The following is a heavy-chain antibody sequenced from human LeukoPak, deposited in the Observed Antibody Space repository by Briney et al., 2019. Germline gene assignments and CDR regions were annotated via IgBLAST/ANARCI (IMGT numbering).Heavy chain of an antibody. CDR2: IRQDGSET. CDR1: GFTFSSYG. Sequence: PGGSLRLSCAASGFTFSSYGMHWVRQAPGKGLEWVANIRQDGSETHYVDSVMGRFTISRDNAKNSLYLQMNSLRAEDTAVYYCARDQGQLWPTGAFDIWGQGTMVTVSS. V-gene: IGHV3-7*01. D-gene: IGHD5-18*01. CDR3: ARDQGQLWPTGAFDI. J-gene: IGHJ3*02.